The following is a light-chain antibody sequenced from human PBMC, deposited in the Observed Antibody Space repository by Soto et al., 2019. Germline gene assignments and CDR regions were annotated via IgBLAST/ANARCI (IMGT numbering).Light chain of an antibody. CDR1: QGISNF. CDR3: QKYDSAPLA. J-gene: IGKJ1*01. Sequence: DIQMTQSPVSLIVSVGDRVTISCRASQGISNFVAWYQQKEGKSPTLLIYAASALESGVPSRFSGSGSGTDFTLTISSLQPEDVATYYCQKYDSAPLAFGQGTKVELK. V-gene: IGKV1-27*01. CDR2: AAS.